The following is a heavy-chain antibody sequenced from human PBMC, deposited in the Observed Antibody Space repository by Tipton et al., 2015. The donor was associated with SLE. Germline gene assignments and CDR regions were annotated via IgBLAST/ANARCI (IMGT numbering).Heavy chain of an antibody. CDR3: ARDLLLTGDYYGMDV. D-gene: IGHD7-27*01. CDR1: GVSISSYY. J-gene: IGHJ6*02. V-gene: IGHV4-59*01. Sequence: LRLSCTVSGVSISSYYWSWIRQPPGKGLEWIGYIYYSGSTNYNPSLKSRVTISVDTSKNQFSLKLVSVTAADTAVYYCARDLLLTGDYYGMDVWGQGTTVTV. CDR2: IYYSGST.